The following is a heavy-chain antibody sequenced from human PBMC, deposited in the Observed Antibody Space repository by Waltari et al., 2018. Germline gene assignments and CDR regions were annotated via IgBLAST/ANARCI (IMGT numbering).Heavy chain of an antibody. Sequence: QLQLQESGPGLVKPSETLSLTCTVSGGSISSSRYYWGWLRQPPGKGLEWIGSIYYSGSTYSNPSLKSRVTISVDTSKNQFSLKLSSVTAADTAVYYCARPKGYYDSSGYHAFDIWGQGTMVTVSS. D-gene: IGHD3-22*01. CDR3: ARPKGYYDSSGYHAFDI. V-gene: IGHV4-39*01. CDR2: IYYSGST. J-gene: IGHJ3*02. CDR1: GGSISSSRYY.